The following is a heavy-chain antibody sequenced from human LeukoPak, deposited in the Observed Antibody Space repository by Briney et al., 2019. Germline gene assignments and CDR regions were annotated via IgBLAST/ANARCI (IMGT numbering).Heavy chain of an antibody. CDR3: ARRNTIMAAGLDY. V-gene: IGHV1-2*02. Sequence: ASVKVSCKASGYTFTGYYMHWVRQAPGQGLEWMGWINPNSGGTNYAQKFQGRVTMTRDTSISTAYMELSRLRSDDTAVYYCARRNTIMAAGLDYWGQGTLVTVSS. D-gene: IGHD5-24*01. CDR2: INPNSGGT. J-gene: IGHJ4*02. CDR1: GYTFTGYY.